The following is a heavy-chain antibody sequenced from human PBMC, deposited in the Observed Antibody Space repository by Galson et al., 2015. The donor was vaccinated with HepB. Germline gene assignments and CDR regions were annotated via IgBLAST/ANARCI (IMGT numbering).Heavy chain of an antibody. Sequence: QSGAEVKKPGESLRISCKGSGYSFTSYWISWVRQMPGKGLEWMGRIDPSDSYTNYSPSFQGHVTISADKSISTAYLQWSSLKASDTAMYYCARRTPSPYSSSYDDYYYYMDVWGKGTTVTVSS. J-gene: IGHJ6*03. CDR1: GYSFTSYW. V-gene: IGHV5-10-1*01. D-gene: IGHD6-13*01. CDR2: IDPSDSYT. CDR3: ARRTPSPYSSSYDDYYYYMDV.